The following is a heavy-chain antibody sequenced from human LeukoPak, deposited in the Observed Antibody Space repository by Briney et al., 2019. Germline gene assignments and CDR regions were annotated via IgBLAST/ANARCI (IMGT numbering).Heavy chain of an antibody. V-gene: IGHV4-34*01. D-gene: IGHD2-15*01. CDR1: GGSFXGYY. Sequence: SETLSLTCAVYGGSFXGYYWSWIRQPPXKXLEWIGEINHSGSTNYNPSLKSRVTISVDTSKNQFSLKLSSVTAADTAVYYCARGYCSGGSCYSGGIFDYWGQGTLVTVSS. J-gene: IGHJ4*02. CDR3: ARGYCSGGSCYSGGIFDY. CDR2: INHSGST.